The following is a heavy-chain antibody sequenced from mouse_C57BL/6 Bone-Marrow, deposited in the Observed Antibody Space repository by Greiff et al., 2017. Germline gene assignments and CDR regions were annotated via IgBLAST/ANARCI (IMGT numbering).Heavy chain of an antibody. CDR3: ARRAYGSSPWFAY. J-gene: IGHJ3*01. CDR1: GYTFTDYY. Sequence: VQLQQSGPELVKPGASVKISCKASGYTFTDYYMNWVKQSHGKSLEWIGDINPNNGGTSYNQKFKGKATLTVDKSSSTAYMELRSLTSEDSAVYYCARRAYGSSPWFAYWGQGTLVTVSA. D-gene: IGHD1-1*01. V-gene: IGHV1-26*01. CDR2: INPNNGGT.